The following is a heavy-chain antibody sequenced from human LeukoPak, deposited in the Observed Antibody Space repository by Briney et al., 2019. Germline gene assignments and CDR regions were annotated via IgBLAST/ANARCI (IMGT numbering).Heavy chain of an antibody. CDR2: INPSGGST. CDR1: GYTFTSYY. Sequence: ASVKVSCKASGYTFTSYYMHWVRQAPGQGLEWMGIINPSGGSTSYAQKFQGRVTMTRDTSTSTVYMELSSLRSEDTAVYYCAREEREYQLLCGFDPWGQGTLVTVSS. D-gene: IGHD2-2*01. V-gene: IGHV1-46*01. CDR3: AREEREYQLLCGFDP. J-gene: IGHJ5*02.